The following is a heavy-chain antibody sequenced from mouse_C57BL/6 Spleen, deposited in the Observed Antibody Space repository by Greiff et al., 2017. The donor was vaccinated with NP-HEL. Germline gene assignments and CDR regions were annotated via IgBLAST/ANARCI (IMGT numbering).Heavy chain of an antibody. CDR2: INPSTGGT. V-gene: IGHV1-42*01. CDR3: ARWGDYDYDYAMDY. D-gene: IGHD2-4*01. CDR1: GYSFTGYY. J-gene: IGHJ4*01. Sequence: EVKLVESGPELVKPGASVKISCKASGYSFTGYYMNWVKQSPEKSLEWIGEINPSTGGTTYNQKFKAKATLTVDKSSSTAYMQLKSLTSEDSAVYYCARWGDYDYDYAMDYWGQGTSVTVSS.